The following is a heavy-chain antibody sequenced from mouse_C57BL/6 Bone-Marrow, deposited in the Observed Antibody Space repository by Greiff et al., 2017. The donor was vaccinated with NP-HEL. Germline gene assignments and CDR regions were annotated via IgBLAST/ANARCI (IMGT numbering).Heavy chain of an antibody. CDR3: TTYGSSPWDFDV. CDR2: LDPENGDT. J-gene: IGHJ1*03. CDR1: GFNIKDDY. Sequence: VQLQQSGAELVRPGASVKLSCTASGFNIKDDYMHWVKQRPEQGLEWIGWLDPENGDTEYASKFQGKATITADTSSNTAYLQLSSLTSEDTAVYYCTTYGSSPWDFDVWGTGTTVTVSS. V-gene: IGHV14-4*01. D-gene: IGHD1-1*01.